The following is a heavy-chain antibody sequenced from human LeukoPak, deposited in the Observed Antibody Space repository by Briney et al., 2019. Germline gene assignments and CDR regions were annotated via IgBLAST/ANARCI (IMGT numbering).Heavy chain of an antibody. V-gene: IGHV3-30*18. CDR1: GFTFSSYG. D-gene: IGHD3-3*01. CDR3: AKEIRFLRKGDHFDY. Sequence: PGGSLRLSCAASGFTFSSYGMHWVRQAPGKGLEWVAVISYDGSNKYYADSVKGRFTISRDNSKNTLYLQMNSLRAEDTAVYYCAKEIRFLRKGDHFDYWGQGTLVTVSS. CDR2: ISYDGSNK. J-gene: IGHJ4*02.